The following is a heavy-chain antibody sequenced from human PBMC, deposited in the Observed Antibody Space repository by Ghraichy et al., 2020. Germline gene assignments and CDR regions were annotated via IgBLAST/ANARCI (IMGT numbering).Heavy chain of an antibody. CDR1: GFSFSDAW. CDR3: TIVGERHPTFAA. CDR2: IKSKIDGGTV. D-gene: IGHD3-16*01. J-gene: IGHJ4*02. Sequence: GGSLRLSCAGSGFSFSDAWMTWVRQTPGKGLEWLGRIKSKIDGGTVDYAAPVKGTFTISRDDSKNTMFLQMKGLKPEDTGVYYCTIVGERHPTFAAWGPGSLVTVSS. V-gene: IGHV3-15*05.